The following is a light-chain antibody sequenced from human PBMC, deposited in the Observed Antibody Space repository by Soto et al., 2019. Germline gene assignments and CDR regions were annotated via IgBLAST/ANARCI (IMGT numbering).Light chain of an antibody. Sequence: AIQFTQSPSSLSASVGDRVTITCRASQGIRNDLGWYQQKPGKAPKLLIYAASSLQSGVPSRFSGSASGTDFTLTISSMQPEDFANYYCLQDYSYPWTFGQGTKVDIK. CDR1: QGIRND. V-gene: IGKV1-6*01. CDR2: AAS. J-gene: IGKJ1*01. CDR3: LQDYSYPWT.